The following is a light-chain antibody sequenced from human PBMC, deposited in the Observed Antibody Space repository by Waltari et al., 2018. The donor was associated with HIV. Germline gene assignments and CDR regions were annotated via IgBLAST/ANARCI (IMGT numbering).Light chain of an antibody. CDR1: SSNIGAGYH. CDR2: GNS. V-gene: IGLV1-40*01. Sequence: QSVLTQPPSVSGAPGQRVTISCTGSSSNIGAGYHVHWYQQLPGTAPKLLIYGNSNRPSGVPDRFSGSTSGTSASLAITGLQAEDEADYHCQSHDSSLSGYVFGTGTKVTVL. J-gene: IGLJ1*01. CDR3: QSHDSSLSGYV.